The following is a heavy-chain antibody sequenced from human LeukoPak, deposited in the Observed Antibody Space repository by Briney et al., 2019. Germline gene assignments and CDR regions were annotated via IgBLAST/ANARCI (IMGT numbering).Heavy chain of an antibody. J-gene: IGHJ4*02. CDR2: IKQDGSEK. CDR3: AKDTPFEGY. V-gene: IGHV3-7*03. D-gene: IGHD3-9*01. Sequence: GGSLRLSCAASGFTFRSYWMSWVRQAPGKGLEWVANIKQDGSEKNYVDSVKGRFTISRDNAKNSLYLQMNSLRAEDTAVYYCAKDTPFEGYWGQGTLVTVSS. CDR1: GFTFRSYW.